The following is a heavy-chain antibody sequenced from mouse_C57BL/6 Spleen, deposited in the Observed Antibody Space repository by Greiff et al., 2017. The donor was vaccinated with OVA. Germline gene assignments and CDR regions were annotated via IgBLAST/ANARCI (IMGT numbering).Heavy chain of an antibody. J-gene: IGHJ3*01. CDR2: IYPGDGDT. CDR1: GYAFSSYW. CDR3: ARGYYGSSAWFAY. V-gene: IGHV1-80*01. D-gene: IGHD1-1*01. Sequence: LQESGAELVKPGASVKISCKASGYAFSSYWMNWVKQRPGKGLEWIGQIYPGDGDTNYNGKFKGKATLTADKSSSTAYMQLSSLTSEDSAVYFCARGYYGSSAWFAYWGQGTLVTVSA.